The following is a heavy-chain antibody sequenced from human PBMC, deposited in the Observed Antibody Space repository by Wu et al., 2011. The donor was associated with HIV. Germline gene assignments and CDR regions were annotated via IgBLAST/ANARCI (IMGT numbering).Heavy chain of an antibody. CDR1: GYLFTGYH. Sequence: QVQLVQSGAEVKKPGASVTVSCKTSGYLFTGYHIHWVRQAPGQRFEWMGWIHPNRGVTNYAQKFQGRVTMARDTSFSTAYMELDKLKSNDTAVYYCARERLRFLEWSVDAFDFWGQGTTLTVSP. D-gene: IGHD3-3*01. CDR3: ARERLRFLEWSVDAFDF. V-gene: IGHV1-2*02. CDR2: IHPNRGVT. J-gene: IGHJ3*01.